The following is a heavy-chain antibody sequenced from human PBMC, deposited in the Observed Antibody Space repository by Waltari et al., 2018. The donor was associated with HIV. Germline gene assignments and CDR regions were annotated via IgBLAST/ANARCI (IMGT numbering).Heavy chain of an antibody. CDR1: GFTFGDSA. CDR3: TRVRGIAAAGTNPLGFDY. V-gene: IGHV3-49*03. D-gene: IGHD6-13*01. CDR2: IRSKAYGGTT. Sequence: EVQLVESGGGLVQPGRSLRLSCTASGFTFGDSAMSWFRQAPGKGLEWVGFIRSKAYGGTTEYAASVKGRFTISRDDSKSIAYLQMNSLKTEDTAVYYCTRVRGIAAAGTNPLGFDYWGQGTLVTVSS. J-gene: IGHJ4*02.